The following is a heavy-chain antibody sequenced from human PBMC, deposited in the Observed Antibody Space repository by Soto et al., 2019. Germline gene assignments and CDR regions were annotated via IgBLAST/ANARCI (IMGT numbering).Heavy chain of an antibody. CDR2: INAGNGNT. J-gene: IGHJ4*02. D-gene: IGHD2-21*02. Sequence: ASVKVSCKASGYTFTSYAMHWVRQAPGQRLEWMGWINAGNGNTKYSQKFQGRVTITRHTSAGIAYMELSSLRSEDTAVYYCARSIVVVTALDYWGQGTLVTVSS. V-gene: IGHV1-3*01. CDR3: ARSIVVVTALDY. CDR1: GYTFTSYA.